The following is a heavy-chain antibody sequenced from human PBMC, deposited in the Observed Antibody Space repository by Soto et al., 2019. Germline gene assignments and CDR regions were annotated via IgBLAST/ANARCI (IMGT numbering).Heavy chain of an antibody. CDR1: GGTFSSYA. Sequence: QVQLVQSGAEVKKPGSSVKVSCKASGGTFSSYAISWVRQAPGQGLEWMGGIIPIFGTSNYAQKFQGRVTINADEFTSTAYMEVRSLRSEDTAVDYCSTPTEGGTADYYYGMDVWGQGTTVTVSS. J-gene: IGHJ6*02. CDR2: IIPIFGTS. V-gene: IGHV1-69*12. CDR3: STPTEGGTADYYYGMDV.